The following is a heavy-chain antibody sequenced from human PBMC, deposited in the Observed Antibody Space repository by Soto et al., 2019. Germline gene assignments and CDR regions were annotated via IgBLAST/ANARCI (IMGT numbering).Heavy chain of an antibody. CDR2: MSYDGTKE. D-gene: IGHD6-13*01. J-gene: IGHJ4*02. Sequence: GGSLRLSCAASGFTLTTYGMHWVRQAPGKGLEWVAAMSYDGTKEYYADSVKGRFTISRDSSRNTLFLQLNSLRAEDTPVYYCAKEFGSTWIDHWGEGTLVTVSS. CDR1: GFTLTTYG. V-gene: IGHV3-30*18. CDR3: AKEFGSTWIDH.